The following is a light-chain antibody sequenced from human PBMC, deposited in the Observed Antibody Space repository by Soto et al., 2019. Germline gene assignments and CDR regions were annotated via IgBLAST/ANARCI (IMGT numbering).Light chain of an antibody. Sequence: EIVLTQSPGTLSLSPGESATLSCRASQSVRSGYLAWYQQKPGQAPRLLIYGASSRASGIRDSFSGSGSGTDFTLTISRLEPEDFAVYYCQQYATSPSTFGQGTKLEIK. CDR1: QSVRSGY. CDR2: GAS. CDR3: QQYATSPST. J-gene: IGKJ2*01. V-gene: IGKV3-20*01.